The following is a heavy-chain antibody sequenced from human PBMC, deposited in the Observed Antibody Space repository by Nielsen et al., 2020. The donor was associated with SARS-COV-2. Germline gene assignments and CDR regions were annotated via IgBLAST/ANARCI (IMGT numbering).Heavy chain of an antibody. CDR1: GFTFDDYG. Sequence: GESLKISCAASGFTFDDYGMSWVRQAPGKGLEWVAVIWYDGSNKYYADSVKGRFTISRDNSKNTLYLQMNSLRAEDTAVYYCARDRGDSGYDDAFDIWGQGTMVTVSS. D-gene: IGHD5-12*01. V-gene: IGHV3-33*08. J-gene: IGHJ3*02. CDR3: ARDRGDSGYDDAFDI. CDR2: IWYDGSNK.